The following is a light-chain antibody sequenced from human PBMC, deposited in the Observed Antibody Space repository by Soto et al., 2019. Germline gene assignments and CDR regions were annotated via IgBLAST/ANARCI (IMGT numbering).Light chain of an antibody. CDR1: QSVSSH. Sequence: ETVVTQSPATLSVSPGERATLSCRASQSVSSHLAWYQQKPGQAPRLLIYGASNRATGIPARFSGSGSGTDFTLTISSLEPEDSAVYYCLQRSNWLTFGGGTKVDIK. CDR2: GAS. CDR3: LQRSNWLT. V-gene: IGKV3-11*01. J-gene: IGKJ4*01.